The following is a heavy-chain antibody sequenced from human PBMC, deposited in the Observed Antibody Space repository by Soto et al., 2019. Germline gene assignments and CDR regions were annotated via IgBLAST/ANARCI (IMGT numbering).Heavy chain of an antibody. Sequence: EVQLVESGGGLVQPGRSLRLSCAASGFTFDDYAMHWVRQAPGKGLEWVSGISWNSGSIGYADSVKGRFTISRDNAKNSLYLQMNSLRAEDTALYYCANDKSGGGQVDGAFDIWGQGTMVTVSS. CDR1: GFTFDDYA. V-gene: IGHV3-9*01. D-gene: IGHD2-15*01. CDR3: ANDKSGGGQVDGAFDI. CDR2: ISWNSGSI. J-gene: IGHJ3*02.